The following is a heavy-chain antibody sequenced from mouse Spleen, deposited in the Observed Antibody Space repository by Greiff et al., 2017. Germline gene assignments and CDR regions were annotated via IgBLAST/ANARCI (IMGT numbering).Heavy chain of an antibody. V-gene: IGHV1-82*01. J-gene: IGHJ3*01. D-gene: IGHD4-1*01. CDR2: IYPGDGDT. Sequence: QVQLQQSGPELVKPGASVKISCKASGYAFSSSWMNWVKQRPGKGLEWIGRIYPGDGDTNYNGKFKGKATLTADKSSSTAYMQLSSLTSEDSAVYFCARELGRRGFAYWGQGTLVTVSA. CDR3: ARELGRRGFAY. CDR1: GYAFSSSW.